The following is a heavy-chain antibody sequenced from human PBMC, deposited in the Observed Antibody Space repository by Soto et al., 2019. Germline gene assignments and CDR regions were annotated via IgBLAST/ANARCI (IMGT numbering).Heavy chain of an antibody. Sequence: PGGSLRLSCAASGFTFSDYAMHWVRQAPGKGLEWVAVVSHDGRNTHYADSVKGRFTISRDSSKNTVSLQMNSLRAEDTAVYYCAREGILGYCISTSCSPVGWFDPWGQGTLVTVSS. CDR1: GFTFSDYA. CDR2: VSHDGRNT. V-gene: IGHV3-30*03. J-gene: IGHJ5*02. CDR3: AREGILGYCISTSCSPVGWFDP. D-gene: IGHD2-2*01.